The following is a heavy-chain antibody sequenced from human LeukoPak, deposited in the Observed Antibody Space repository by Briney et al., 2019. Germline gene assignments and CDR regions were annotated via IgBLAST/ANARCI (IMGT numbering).Heavy chain of an antibody. V-gene: IGHV3-30*02. J-gene: IGHJ6*02. CDR3: AKDRKHYYYGMDV. CDR1: GFTFSSYG. Sequence: GGSLRLSCAASGFTFSSYGMHWVRQAPGKGLEWVAVIWYDGSNKYYADPVKGRFTISRDNSKNTLYLQMNSQRVEDTAVYYCAKDRKHYYYGMDVWGQGTTVTVSS. D-gene: IGHD1-14*01. CDR2: IWYDGSNK.